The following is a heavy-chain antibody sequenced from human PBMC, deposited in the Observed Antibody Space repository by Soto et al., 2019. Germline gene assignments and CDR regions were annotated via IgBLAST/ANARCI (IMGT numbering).Heavy chain of an antibody. CDR3: ARDPRGYSSSWQINWFDP. CDR1: GYTFTIYG. D-gene: IGHD6-13*01. CDR2: ISAYNGNT. J-gene: IGHJ5*02. V-gene: IGHV1-18*01. Sequence: GASVKVSCKASGYTFTIYGIIWVRQATRQGLEWMGWISAYNGNTNYAQKLQGRVTMTTDTSTSTAYMELRSLRSDDTAVYYCARDPRGYSSSWQINWFDPWGQGTLVTVSS.